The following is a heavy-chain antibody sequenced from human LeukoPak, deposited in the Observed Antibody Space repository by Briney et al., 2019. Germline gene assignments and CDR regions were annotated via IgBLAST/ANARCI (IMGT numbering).Heavy chain of an antibody. J-gene: IGHJ4*02. V-gene: IGHV3-66*01. D-gene: IGHD1-26*01. CDR1: GFTVSTDY. Sequence: GGSLRLSCVASGFTVSTDYMSWVRQAPGKGLEWVSLIYSGGSTYYADSVKGRFTISRDNSKNMLYLQMNSLRAEDTAVYYCARGKGGSSPFDHWGQGTLVTVSS. CDR3: ARGKGGSSPFDH. CDR2: IYSGGST.